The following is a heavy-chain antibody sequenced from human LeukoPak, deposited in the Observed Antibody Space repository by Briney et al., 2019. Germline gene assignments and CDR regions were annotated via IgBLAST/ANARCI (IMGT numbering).Heavy chain of an antibody. CDR3: ARHPVSRIAPPDY. V-gene: IGHV4-39*01. CDR2: IYYSGST. Sequence: SETLSLTCNVSGGSISSSTYYWGWLRQPPGKGPEWIGNIYYSGSTYYNPSLKSRVTISVDTSKNQFSLKLSSVTAADTAVYYCARHPVSRIAPPDYWGQGTLVTVSS. D-gene: IGHD6-13*01. J-gene: IGHJ4*02. CDR1: GGSISSSTYY.